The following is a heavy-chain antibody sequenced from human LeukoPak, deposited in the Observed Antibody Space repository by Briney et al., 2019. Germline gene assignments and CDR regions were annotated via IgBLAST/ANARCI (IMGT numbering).Heavy chain of an antibody. V-gene: IGHV3-11*04. CDR2: ISTSGRTI. D-gene: IGHD5-12*01. Sequence: GGSLRLSCAASEFTFSDYYMSWIRQAPGKGLDRVSYISTSGRTIYHADSVKGRFTISRDNVKNSLYLQMNSLRAEDTAVYYCARARRGGSSGYDAFDIWGQGTMVTVSS. J-gene: IGHJ3*02. CDR1: EFTFSDYY. CDR3: ARARRGGSSGYDAFDI.